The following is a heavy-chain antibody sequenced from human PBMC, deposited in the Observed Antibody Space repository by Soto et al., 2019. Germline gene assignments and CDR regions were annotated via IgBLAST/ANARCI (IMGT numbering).Heavy chain of an antibody. CDR1: GGSISSHNW. CDR2: IYPSGST. Sequence: QVQLQESGPGLVKPSGTLSLTCAVSGGSISSHNWWSWVRQPPGEGLEWIGEIYPSGSTNYNPSLKSRVTSSVDKSKNQFSLKLSSVTAADTAVYYCARVDTVMITDVFDIWGQGTMVTVSS. J-gene: IGHJ3*02. V-gene: IGHV4-4*02. D-gene: IGHD5-18*01. CDR3: ARVDTVMITDVFDI.